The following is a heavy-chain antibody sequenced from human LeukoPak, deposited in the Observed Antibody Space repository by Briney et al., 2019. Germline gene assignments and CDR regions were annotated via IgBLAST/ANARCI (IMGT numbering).Heavy chain of an antibody. D-gene: IGHD3-10*01. CDR3: AKGPNFGSWRAADY. CDR2: IASDGAS. CDR1: DSSFRSHD. Sequence: PGGSLRLSCAASDSSFRSHDMSWVRQTLQKGLEWVSSIASDGASFYADSVRGRFTISRDTSQNILYLQMNSLRADDTAIYYCAKGPNFGSWRAADYWGQGSLVTVSS. V-gene: IGHV3-23*01. J-gene: IGHJ4*02.